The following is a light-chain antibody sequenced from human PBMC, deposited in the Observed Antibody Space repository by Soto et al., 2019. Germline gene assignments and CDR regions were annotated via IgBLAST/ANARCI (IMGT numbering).Light chain of an antibody. J-gene: IGKJ4*01. CDR2: ASS. CDR1: QNVLNN. Sequence: VMTQSPGNLSVSPGERVTLFCRASQNVLNNIAWYQVKPAQPPRLLIYASSTRATGIPATFSGSGSETQFSLTISSLQSEDSAVYYCQQYYHWGLSFGGGTKVEI. CDR3: QQYYHWGLS. V-gene: IGKV3D-15*01.